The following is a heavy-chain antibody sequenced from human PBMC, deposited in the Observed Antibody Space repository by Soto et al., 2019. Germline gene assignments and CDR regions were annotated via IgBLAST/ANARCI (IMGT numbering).Heavy chain of an antibody. D-gene: IGHD6-6*01. CDR3: EKNWDTTFRSSAH. Sequence: EVQLLESGGGLVQPGGSLRLSCAASGFPFSTYAMTWVRQAPGKGLEWVSAISGSGGSTYYADSVKGRFTISRDKSKSTLFLQMNSLRAEDTAVYYCEKNWDTTFRSSAHWGQGALVTVSS. CDR2: ISGSGGST. CDR1: GFPFSTYA. J-gene: IGHJ4*02. V-gene: IGHV3-23*01.